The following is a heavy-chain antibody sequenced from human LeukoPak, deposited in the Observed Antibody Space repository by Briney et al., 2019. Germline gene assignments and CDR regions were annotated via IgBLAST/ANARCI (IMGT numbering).Heavy chain of an antibody. V-gene: IGHV1-2*02. CDR2: INPNSGGT. CDR3: ARGLYDYVWGKQNMDV. CDR1: GYTFTGYY. Sequence: ASVKVSCKASGYTFTGYYMHWVRQAPGQGLEWMGWINPNSGGTNYAQKFQGRATMTRDTSISTAYMELSRLRSDDTAVYCCARGLYDYVWGKQNMDVWGKGTTVTISS. J-gene: IGHJ6*03. D-gene: IGHD3-16*01.